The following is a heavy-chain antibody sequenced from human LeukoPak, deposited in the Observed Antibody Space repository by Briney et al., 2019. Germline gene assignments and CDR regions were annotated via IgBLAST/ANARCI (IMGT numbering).Heavy chain of an antibody. J-gene: IGHJ3*02. Sequence: GGSLRLSCAASGFTFSSYAMSWVRQPPGKGREWVSGISGSGGTTYYADSVKGPFNISRDDSKNTLYLQMNSLRAEDTAVYYCANRGYNYGLDAFDIWGQGTMVTVSS. D-gene: IGHD5-18*01. CDR2: ISGSGGTT. V-gene: IGHV3-23*01. CDR3: ANRGYNYGLDAFDI. CDR1: GFTFSSYA.